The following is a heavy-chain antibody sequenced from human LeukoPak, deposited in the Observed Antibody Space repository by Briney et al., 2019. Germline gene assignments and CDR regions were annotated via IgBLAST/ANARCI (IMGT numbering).Heavy chain of an antibody. D-gene: IGHD3-22*01. CDR2: IYYDGSNI. Sequence: GRSLTLSCAASEFTFTTYGMHWVRQAPGKGLEWVAFIYYDGSNIYYADYVKGRFTISRDISKNTLYLQMDSLRAEDTAVYYCARNYYDSSGYSYYFDYWGQGTLVTVSS. CDR3: ARNYYDSSGYSYYFDY. V-gene: IGHV3-33*01. J-gene: IGHJ4*02. CDR1: EFTFTTYG.